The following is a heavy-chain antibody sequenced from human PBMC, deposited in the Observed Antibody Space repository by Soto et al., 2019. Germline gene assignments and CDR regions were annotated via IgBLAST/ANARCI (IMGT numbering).Heavy chain of an antibody. Sequence: GGSLSLSCAASGFTFSSSWMSWVRQAPGKGLEWVANIKQDGSEKYYVDSVKGRFTISRDNARNTLYLQMNSLRAEDTAVYYCAKDYLIAATHDSDALEIWEKETLVT. CDR3: AKDYLIAATHDSDALEI. CDR2: IKQDGSEK. CDR1: GFTFSSSW. D-gene: IGHD6-13*01. V-gene: IGHV3-7*03. J-gene: IGHJ3*02.